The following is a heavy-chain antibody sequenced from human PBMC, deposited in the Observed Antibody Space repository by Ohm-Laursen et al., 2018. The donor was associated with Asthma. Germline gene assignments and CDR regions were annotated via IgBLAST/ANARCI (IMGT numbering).Heavy chain of an antibody. Sequence: ASVKVSCKASGGTFSKYAVGWVRQAPGQGLEWMGGIIPLFDIVNYAQKFQGRATITADKSTSTAYMELSSLRSEDTAVYYCARDPGITGTTAESDYWGQGTLVTVSS. J-gene: IGHJ4*02. CDR1: GGTFSKYA. D-gene: IGHD1-7*01. V-gene: IGHV1-69*10. CDR2: IIPLFDIV. CDR3: ARDPGITGTTAESDY.